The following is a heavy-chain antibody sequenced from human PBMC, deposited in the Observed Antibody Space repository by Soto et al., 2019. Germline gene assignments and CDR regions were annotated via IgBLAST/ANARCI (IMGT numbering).Heavy chain of an antibody. CDR1: GGSLRSSY. CDR3: ARDTSDSWISAFDI. V-gene: IGHV4-59*01. Sequence: SATLSLTCRVSGGSLRSSYWNWLRQPPGKGLKWIGYVPYTGTTNYNPSLKSRVTMSGDTSKRQFSLKLSSGTAADTAMYYGARDTSDSWISAFDISGQGIMVTVSS. CDR2: VPYTGTT. D-gene: IGHD6-13*01. J-gene: IGHJ3*02.